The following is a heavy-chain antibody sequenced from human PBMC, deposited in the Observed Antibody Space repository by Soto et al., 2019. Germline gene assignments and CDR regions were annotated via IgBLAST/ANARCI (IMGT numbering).Heavy chain of an antibody. CDR1: GGSISSYY. J-gene: IGHJ4*01. Sequence: PSETLSLTCTVSGGSISSYYWSWIRQPPGKGLEWIGYIYYSGSTNYNPSLKSRVTISVDTSKNQFSLKLSSVTAADTAVYYCARVTGSGSYGNLDYWGHGTLVTVSS. V-gene: IGHV4-59*01. CDR3: ARVTGSGSYGNLDY. CDR2: IYYSGST. D-gene: IGHD3-10*01.